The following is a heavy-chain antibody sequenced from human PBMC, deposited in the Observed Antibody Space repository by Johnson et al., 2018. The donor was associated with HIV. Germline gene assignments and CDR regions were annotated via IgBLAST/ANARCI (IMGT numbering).Heavy chain of an antibody. CDR2: IYSGGST. J-gene: IGHJ3*02. V-gene: IGHV3-53*01. Sequence: VQLVESGGGLTQPGGSLRLSCAASGFTVRSNYMSWVRQAPGKGLEWVSVIYSGGSTYYADSVKGRFTISRDNSKNTLYLQMNSLRAEDTAVYYCARATTPQDAFDIWCQGTMVTVSS. CDR3: ARATTPQDAFDI. CDR1: GFTVRSNY. D-gene: IGHD1-1*01.